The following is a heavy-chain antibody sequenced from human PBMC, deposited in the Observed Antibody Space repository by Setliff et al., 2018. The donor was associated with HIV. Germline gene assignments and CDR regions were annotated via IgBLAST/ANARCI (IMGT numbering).Heavy chain of an antibody. CDR1: GLTFSSYA. J-gene: IGHJ4*02. D-gene: IGHD3-22*01. V-gene: IGHV3-23*01. CDR3: ARDGGEGEYYDSSGYSDLDY. CDR2: ISGSAGST. Sequence: PGGSLRLSCAASGLTFSSYAMSWVRQAPGKGLEWVSAISGSAGSTYYADSVKGRFTISRDNSKSNLYLQMNNVRAEDTAVDYCARDGGEGEYYDSSGYSDLDYWGQGTLVTVSS.